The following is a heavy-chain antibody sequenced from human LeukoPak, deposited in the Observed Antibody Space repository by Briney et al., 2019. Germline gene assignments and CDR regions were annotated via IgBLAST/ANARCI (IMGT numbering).Heavy chain of an antibody. D-gene: IGHD3-10*01. CDR3: ARLTVRGHAFDI. Sequence: SEALSLTCSVSGGSISSSSYYWGWIRQPPGKGLEWIGSIYYSGSTYYNPSLKSRVTISVDTSKNQFSLKLSSVTAADTAVYYCARLTVRGHAFDIWGQGTMVTVSS. J-gene: IGHJ3*02. V-gene: IGHV4-39*01. CDR2: IYYSGST. CDR1: GGSISSSSYY.